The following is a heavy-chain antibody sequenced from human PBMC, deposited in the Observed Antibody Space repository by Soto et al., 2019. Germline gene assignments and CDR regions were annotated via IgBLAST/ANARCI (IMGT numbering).Heavy chain of an antibody. Sequence: SETLSLTCTVSGGSISGYYWSWIRQPPGKGLEWIGEIYHSGSTNYNPSLKSRVTISVDKSKNQFSLKLSSVTAADTAVYYCASIILTGYYIDYWGQGTLVTVSS. D-gene: IGHD3-9*01. CDR3: ASIILTGYYIDY. J-gene: IGHJ4*02. CDR1: GGSISGYY. CDR2: IYHSGST. V-gene: IGHV4-59*12.